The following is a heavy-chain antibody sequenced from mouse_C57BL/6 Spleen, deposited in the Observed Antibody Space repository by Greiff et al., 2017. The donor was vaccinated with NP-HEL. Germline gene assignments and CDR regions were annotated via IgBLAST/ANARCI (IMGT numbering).Heavy chain of an antibody. V-gene: IGHV5-6*01. J-gene: IGHJ4*01. Sequence: EVHLVEPGGDLVKPGGSLKLSCAASGFTFSSYGMSWVRQTPDKRLEWVATISSGGSDTYYPDSVQGRSTISIDNATNTPYLQMSSLKSEDSAMYYVAKKTAQAPGAMDYWGQGTSVTGSS. CDR1: GFTFSSYG. CDR2: ISSGGSDT. CDR3: AKKTAQAPGAMDY. D-gene: IGHD3-2*02.